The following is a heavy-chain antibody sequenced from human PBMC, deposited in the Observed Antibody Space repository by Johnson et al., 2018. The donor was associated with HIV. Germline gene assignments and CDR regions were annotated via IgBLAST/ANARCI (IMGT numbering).Heavy chain of an antibody. Sequence: QVQLVESGGGEVQPGRSLRLSCAASGFTFSGYGMHWVRQAPGKGLEWVAVISYDGSNKYYADSVKGRFTISRDNSKNTLYLQMNSLKTEDTAVYYCTTGDSQGVAFDIWGQGTMVTVSS. J-gene: IGHJ3*02. CDR1: GFTFSGYG. CDR2: ISYDGSNK. V-gene: IGHV3-30*03. D-gene: IGHD3-10*01. CDR3: TTGDSQGVAFDI.